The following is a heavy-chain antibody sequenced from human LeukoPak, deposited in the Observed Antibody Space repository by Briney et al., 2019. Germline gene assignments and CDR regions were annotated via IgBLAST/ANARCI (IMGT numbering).Heavy chain of an antibody. CDR3: ARQAKAAAGLNWFDP. J-gene: IGHJ5*02. CDR2: IYTSGST. D-gene: IGHD6-13*01. CDR1: GGSISSYY. V-gene: IGHV4-4*09. Sequence: SETLSLTCTVSGGSISSYYWSWIRQPPGKRLEWIGYIYTSGSTYYNPSLKSRVTISVDTSKHQFSLKLSSVTAADTAVYYCARQAKAAAGLNWFDPWGQGTLVTVSS.